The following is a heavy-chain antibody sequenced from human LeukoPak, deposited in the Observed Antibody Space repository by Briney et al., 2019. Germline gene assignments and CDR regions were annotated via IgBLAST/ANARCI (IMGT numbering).Heavy chain of an antibody. CDR2: IYTSGST. V-gene: IGHV4-4*07. Sequence: PSETLSLTCTVSGGSISSYYWSWIRQPAGKGLEWIGRIYTSGSTNYNPSLKSRVTMSVATSKNQFSLKLRSVTAADTAVYYCARDPPPRYDFWSGYYRDAFDIWGQGTMVTVSS. CDR1: GGSISSYY. D-gene: IGHD3-3*01. CDR3: ARDPPPRYDFWSGYYRDAFDI. J-gene: IGHJ3*02.